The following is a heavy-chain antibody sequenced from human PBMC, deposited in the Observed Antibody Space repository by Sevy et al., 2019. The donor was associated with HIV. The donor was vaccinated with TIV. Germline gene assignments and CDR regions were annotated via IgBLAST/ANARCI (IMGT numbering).Heavy chain of an antibody. V-gene: IGHV1-69*13. CDR2: IIPIFGTA. Sequence: ASVKVSCKASGGTFSSYAISWVRQAPGQGLEWMGGIIPIFGTANYAQKFQGRVTITADESTSTAYMELSSLSSEDTAVYYCARAGLGIEAFDIWGQGTMVTVSS. D-gene: IGHD7-27*01. CDR1: GGTFSSYA. J-gene: IGHJ3*02. CDR3: ARAGLGIEAFDI.